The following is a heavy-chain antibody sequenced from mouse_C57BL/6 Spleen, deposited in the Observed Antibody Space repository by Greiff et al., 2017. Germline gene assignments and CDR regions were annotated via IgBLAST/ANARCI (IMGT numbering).Heavy chain of an antibody. V-gene: IGHV1-7*01. CDR3: ARYYYDVRYFDV. D-gene: IGHD2-4*01. CDR2: INPSSGYT. Sequence: VQLVESGAELAKPGASVKLSCKASGYTFTSYWMHWVKQRPGQGLEWIGYINPSSGYTKYNQKFKDKATLTADKSSSTAYMQLSCLTYEDSAVYYCARYYYDVRYFDVWGTGTTVTVSS. J-gene: IGHJ1*03. CDR1: GYTFTSYW.